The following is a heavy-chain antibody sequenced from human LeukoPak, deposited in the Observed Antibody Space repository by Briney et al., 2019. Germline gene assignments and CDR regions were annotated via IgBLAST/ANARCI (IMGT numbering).Heavy chain of an antibody. Sequence: GGSLRLSCAASGFTFSSYAMSWVRQAPGKGLEWVSAISGSGGSTCYADSVKGRFTISRDNSKNTLYLQMNSLRAEDTAVYYCAKDLRYYGSGTDYWGQGTLVTVSS. CDR2: ISGSGGST. J-gene: IGHJ4*02. CDR1: GFTFSSYA. CDR3: AKDLRYYGSGTDY. D-gene: IGHD3-10*01. V-gene: IGHV3-23*01.